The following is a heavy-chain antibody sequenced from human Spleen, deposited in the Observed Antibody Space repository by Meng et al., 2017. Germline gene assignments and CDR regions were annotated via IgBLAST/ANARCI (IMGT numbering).Heavy chain of an antibody. CDR3: AKDSMTTPYYFDY. CDR1: GFTFDDYA. J-gene: IGHJ4*02. CDR2: ISWNSGSI. D-gene: IGHD4-11*01. V-gene: IGHV3-9*01. Sequence: SLKISCAASGFTFDDYAMHWVRQAPGKGLEWVSGISWNSGSIGYADSVKGRFTISRDNAKNSLYLKMNSLRAEDTALYYCAKDSMTTPYYFDYWGQGTLVTVSS.